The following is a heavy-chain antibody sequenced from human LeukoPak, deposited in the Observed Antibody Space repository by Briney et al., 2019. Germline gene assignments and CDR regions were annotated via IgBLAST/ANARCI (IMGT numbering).Heavy chain of an antibody. CDR1: GFTFSSYW. CDR3: ARGGSYGPGDFDY. J-gene: IGHJ4*02. D-gene: IGHD5-18*01. Sequence: GGSLRLSCAASGFTFSSYWMSWVRQAPGKGLEWVANIKQDGSEKYYVDSVKGRFTISRDNTKNSLYLQMNSLRAEDTAVYYCARGGSYGPGDFDYWGQGNLVTVSS. V-gene: IGHV3-7*01. CDR2: IKQDGSEK.